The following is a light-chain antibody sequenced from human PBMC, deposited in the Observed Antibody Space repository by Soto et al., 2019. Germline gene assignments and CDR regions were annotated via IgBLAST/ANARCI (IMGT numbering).Light chain of an antibody. Sequence: DIQMTQSPSTMSASVGDRVSITCRASQTISTWLAWSQHKPGTAPKLLIGDAFTLQGGVPSRFSASGSGTQFTLTSSSLQPDDFATYFCQQYSAFPYSFGQGAKLQI. J-gene: IGKJ2*01. CDR2: DAF. V-gene: IGKV1-5*01. CDR1: QTISTW. CDR3: QQYSAFPYS.